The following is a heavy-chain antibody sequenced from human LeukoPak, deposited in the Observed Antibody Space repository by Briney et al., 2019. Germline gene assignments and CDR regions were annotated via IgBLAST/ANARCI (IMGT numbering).Heavy chain of an antibody. CDR3: ARYPLPWYFDL. V-gene: IGHV4-61*02. J-gene: IGHJ2*01. Sequence: SQTLSLTCTVSGGSLSSGGYYWSWIRQPAGKGLEWIGRIYTSVSTNYNPSLKSRVTISLDTSKNQFSLKLSSVTAADTAVYYCARYPLPWYFDLWGRGTLVTVSS. CDR2: IYTSVST. CDR1: GGSLSSGGYY.